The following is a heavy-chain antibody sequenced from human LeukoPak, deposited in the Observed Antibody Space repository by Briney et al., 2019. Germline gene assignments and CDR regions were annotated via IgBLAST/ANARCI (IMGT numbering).Heavy chain of an antibody. Sequence: SVKVSCKASGGTFSSYAISWVRQAPGQGLEWMGRIIPIFGTANYAQKFQGRVTITTDESTSTAYMELSSLRSEDTAVYYCAREGSSGYYHFDYWAREPWSPSPQ. CDR2: IIPIFGTA. D-gene: IGHD3-22*01. J-gene: IGHJ4*02. V-gene: IGHV1-69*05. CDR3: AREGSSGYYHFDY. CDR1: GGTFSSYA.